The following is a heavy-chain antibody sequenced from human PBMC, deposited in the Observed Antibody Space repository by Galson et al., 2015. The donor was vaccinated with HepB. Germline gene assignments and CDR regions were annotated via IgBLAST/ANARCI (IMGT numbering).Heavy chain of an antibody. CDR1: GFTFSSYG. CDR2: IWYDGSNK. CDR3: ARERYSSTFDAFDI. J-gene: IGHJ3*02. Sequence: SLRLSCAASGFTFSSYGMHWVRQAPGKGLEWVAVIWYDGSNKYYADSVKGRFTISRDNSKNTLYLQMNSLRAEDTAVYYCARERYSSTFDAFDIWGQGTMVTVPS. D-gene: IGHD6-19*01. V-gene: IGHV3-33*01.